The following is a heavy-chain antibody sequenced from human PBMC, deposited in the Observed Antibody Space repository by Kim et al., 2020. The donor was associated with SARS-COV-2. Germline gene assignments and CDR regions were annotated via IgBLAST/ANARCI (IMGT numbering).Heavy chain of an antibody. J-gene: IGHJ4*02. CDR3: ASLISVRYSTSWTRPFDH. D-gene: IGHD6-6*01. CDR2: ISGYGGRA. Sequence: WESLRLSCTASGFTFHDHVMHWVRQRPEKGLELVSLISGYGGRADYLDSLKVRFSISRDNTKNALYLQMNSLRNEDTAVYFCASLISVRYSTSWTRPFDHWGQGTLVIVSS. V-gene: IGHV3-43*02. CDR1: GFTFHDHV.